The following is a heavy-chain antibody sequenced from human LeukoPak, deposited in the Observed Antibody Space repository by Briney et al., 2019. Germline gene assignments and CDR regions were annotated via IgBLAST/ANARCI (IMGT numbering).Heavy chain of an antibody. D-gene: IGHD2-21*01. CDR1: GYTFTSYD. CDR3: AGEGGGDIDY. Sequence: ASVKVSCKASGYTFTSYDINWVRQATGQGLEWMGWMNPNSGNTGYAQKFQGRVTMTRNTSISTAYMELSSLRYEDKTVYYCAGEGGGDIDYWGQGTLVTVSS. J-gene: IGHJ4*02. CDR2: MNPNSGNT. V-gene: IGHV1-8*01.